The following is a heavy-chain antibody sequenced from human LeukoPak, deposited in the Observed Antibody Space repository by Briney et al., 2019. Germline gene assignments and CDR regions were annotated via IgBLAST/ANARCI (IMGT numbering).Heavy chain of an antibody. D-gene: IGHD3-22*01. CDR1: GFTFSDYY. CDR3: AKGSYYDSSGSFYFDY. J-gene: IGHJ4*02. Sequence: GGSLRLSCAASGFTFSDYYMSWIRQAPGKGLEWVSGISGSGDNTYYADSVKGRFTISRDNSKNTLYVQVNSLGTEDTAAYYCAKGSYYDSSGSFYFDYWGQGTLATVSS. CDR2: ISGSGDNT. V-gene: IGHV3-23*01.